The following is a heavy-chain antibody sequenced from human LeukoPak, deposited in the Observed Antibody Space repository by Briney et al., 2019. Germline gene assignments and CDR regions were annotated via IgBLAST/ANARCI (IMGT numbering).Heavy chain of an antibody. Sequence: PSETLSLTCAVSGGSISSGGYSWSWIRQPPGKGLEWIGYIYHSGSTYYNPSLKSRVTISVDRSKNQFSLKLSSVTAADTAVYYCARGGGNPLYYYGMDVWGQGTTVTVSS. J-gene: IGHJ6*02. D-gene: IGHD4-23*01. CDR1: GGSISSGGYS. V-gene: IGHV4-30-2*01. CDR2: IYHSGST. CDR3: ARGGGNPLYYYGMDV.